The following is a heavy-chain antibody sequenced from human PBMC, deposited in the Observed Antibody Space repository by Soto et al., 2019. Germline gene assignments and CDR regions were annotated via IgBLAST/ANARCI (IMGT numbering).Heavy chain of an antibody. CDR1: GGSFSDYY. CDR2: INHSGST. V-gene: IGHV4-34*01. J-gene: IGHJ1*01. CDR3: ATSHSHRNGY. Sequence: QVQLQQWGAGLLKPSETLSLTCADYGGSFSDYYWIWIRQPPGKGLELIGEINHSGSTNYNPSLKSRVPISVDTSQNQVSLTLSSVTAADTAVYYCATSHSHRNGYWGQGTLVTVSS. D-gene: IGHD6-19*01.